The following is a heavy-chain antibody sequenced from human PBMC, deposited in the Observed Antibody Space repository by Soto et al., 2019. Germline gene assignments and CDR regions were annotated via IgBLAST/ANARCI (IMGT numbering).Heavy chain of an antibody. D-gene: IGHD3-10*01. Sequence: SETLSLTCVVYGGSFSGYYWSWIRQPPVKGLAWIGEITHRGSTNYNPSLKSRVTISVDTSKNQFSLNLSSVTAAATAVYFCARLRPYGSGGYDKANYCHYGKGCRGQGTTVAFS. CDR1: GGSFSGYY. CDR3: ARLRPYGSGGYDKANYCHYGKGC. CDR2: ITHRGST. J-gene: IGHJ6*02. V-gene: IGHV4-34*01.